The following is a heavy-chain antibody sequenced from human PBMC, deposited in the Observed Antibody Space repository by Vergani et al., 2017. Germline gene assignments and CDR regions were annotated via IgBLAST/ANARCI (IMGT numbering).Heavy chain of an antibody. V-gene: IGHV3-30-3*01. CDR3: ARADLKYDPGDAFDI. D-gene: IGHD3-10*01. CDR2: ISYDGSNK. Sequence: QVQLVESGGGVVQPGRSLRLSCAASGFTFSSYAMHWVRQAPGKGLEWVAVISYDGSNKYYADSVKGRFTISRDNSKNTLYLQMNSLRAEATAVYYCARADLKYDPGDAFDIWGQGTMVTVSS. CDR1: GFTFSSYA. J-gene: IGHJ3*02.